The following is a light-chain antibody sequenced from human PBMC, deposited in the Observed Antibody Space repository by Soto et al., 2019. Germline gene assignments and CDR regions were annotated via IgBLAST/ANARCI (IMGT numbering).Light chain of an antibody. CDR2: EGT. CDR3: CSYAGNSNWV. V-gene: IGLV2-23*01. CDR1: SSDVGSYIL. J-gene: IGLJ2*01. Sequence: QSALTQPASVSGSPGQSITISCTGTSSDVGSYILVSWYQQHPGKAPKLMIYEGTKRPSGVSNRFSGSTSGNTASLTISGLRAEDEADYYCCSYAGNSNWVFGGGTKLTVL.